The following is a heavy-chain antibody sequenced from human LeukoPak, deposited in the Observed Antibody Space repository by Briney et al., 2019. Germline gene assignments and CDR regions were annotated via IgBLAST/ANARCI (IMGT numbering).Heavy chain of an antibody. CDR3: AKDLAGATTGGY. CDR2: ISGDGGST. J-gene: IGHJ4*02. CDR1: GFTFDDYA. V-gene: IGHV3-43*02. Sequence: PGGSLRLSCAASGFTFDDYAMHWVRQAPGKGLEWVSLISGDGGSTYYADSVKGRFTISRDNSKNSLYLQMNSLRTEETALYYCAKDLAGATTGGYWGQGTLVTVSS. D-gene: IGHD1-26*01.